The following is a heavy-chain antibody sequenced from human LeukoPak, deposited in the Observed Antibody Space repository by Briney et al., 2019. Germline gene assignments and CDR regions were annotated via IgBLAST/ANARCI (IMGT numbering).Heavy chain of an antibody. CDR3: AKDKGRSGSYFSGAFDI. V-gene: IGHV3-23*01. D-gene: IGHD1-26*01. Sequence: GGSLRLSCAASGFTFSTYAMSWVRQAPGKGLEWVSVISGSGSSTYYADSVKGRFTISRDNSKNTLYLQMNSLRAEDTAVYYCAKDKGRSGSYFSGAFDIWGQGTMVTVSS. CDR1: GFTFSTYA. J-gene: IGHJ3*02. CDR2: ISGSGSST.